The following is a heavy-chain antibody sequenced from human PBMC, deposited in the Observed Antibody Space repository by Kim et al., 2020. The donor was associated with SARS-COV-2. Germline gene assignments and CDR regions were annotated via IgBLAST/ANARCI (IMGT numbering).Heavy chain of an antibody. D-gene: IGHD4-4*01. Sequence: PSLKSRGTISVDTSKNQFSLKLSSVTAADTAVYYCARHLPDYSNYVWFDPWGQGTLVTVSS. J-gene: IGHJ5*02. CDR3: ARHLPDYSNYVWFDP. V-gene: IGHV4-39*01.